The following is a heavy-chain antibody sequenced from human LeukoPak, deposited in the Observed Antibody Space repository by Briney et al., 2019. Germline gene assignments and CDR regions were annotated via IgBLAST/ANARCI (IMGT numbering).Heavy chain of an antibody. CDR3: ARQKHSNYVDY. J-gene: IGHJ4*02. Sequence: KPSETLSLTCTVSGGSISSYYWSWIRQPPGKGLEWIGYIYYSGSTNYSPSLKSRVTISVDTSKNQFSLKLSSVTAADTAVYYCARQKHSNYVDYWGQGTLVTVSS. CDR1: GGSISSYY. D-gene: IGHD4-11*01. V-gene: IGHV4-59*08. CDR2: IYYSGST.